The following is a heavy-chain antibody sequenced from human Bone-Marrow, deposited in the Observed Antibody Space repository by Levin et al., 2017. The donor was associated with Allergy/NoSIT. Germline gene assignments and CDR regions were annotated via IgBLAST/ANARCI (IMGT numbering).Heavy chain of an antibody. Sequence: GGSLRLSYAASGFTFDEYTMHWLRQVPGKGLEWLSLISWEGSQTYYSDSLKGRFTIFRDNSKNSLYLQMRSLTSEDTALYYCAKDADSVTVAGYFDSWGQGTLVTVSS. V-gene: IGHV3-43*01. J-gene: IGHJ4*02. CDR3: AKDADSVTVAGYFDS. CDR2: ISWEGSQT. D-gene: IGHD6-19*01. CDR1: GFTFDEYT.